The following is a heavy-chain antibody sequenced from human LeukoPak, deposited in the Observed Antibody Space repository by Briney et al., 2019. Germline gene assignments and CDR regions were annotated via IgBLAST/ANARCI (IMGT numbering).Heavy chain of an antibody. CDR3: ARDFESSGWYWGHAFDI. CDR2: IIPILGIA. CDR1: GGTFSSYA. Sequence: ASVKVSCKASGGTFSSYAISWVQQAPGQGLEWMGRIIPILGIANYAQKFQGRVTITADKSTSTAYMELSSLRSEDTAVYYCARDFESSGWYWGHAFDIWGQGTMVTVSS. V-gene: IGHV1-69*04. D-gene: IGHD6-19*01. J-gene: IGHJ3*02.